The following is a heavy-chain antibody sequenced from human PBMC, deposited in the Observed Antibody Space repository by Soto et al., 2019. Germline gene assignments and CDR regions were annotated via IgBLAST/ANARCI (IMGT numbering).Heavy chain of an antibody. CDR1: GGSISSGDYY. Sequence: SETLSLTXTVSGGSISSGDYYWSWIRQPPGKGLEWIGYIYYSGSTYYNPSLKSRVTISVDTSKNQFSLKLSSVTAADTAVYYCASRSGWYEPIDYWGQGTLVTSPQ. CDR2: IYYSGST. CDR3: ASRSGWYEPIDY. J-gene: IGHJ4*02. V-gene: IGHV4-30-4*02. D-gene: IGHD6-19*01.